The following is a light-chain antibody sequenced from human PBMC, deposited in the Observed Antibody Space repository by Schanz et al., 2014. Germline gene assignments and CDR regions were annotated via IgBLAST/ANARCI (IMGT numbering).Light chain of an antibody. V-gene: IGLV2-14*02. Sequence: QSVLTQPASVSGSPGQSITISCTGTSSDVGSYNLVSWYQQHPGKAPKLMIYEGSKRPSGVSNRFSGSGSGNTASLSVSGLQAEDEADYYCGSYTSTNSYVFGTGTKVTVL. CDR2: EGS. CDR1: SSDVGSYNL. CDR3: GSYTSTNSYV. J-gene: IGLJ1*01.